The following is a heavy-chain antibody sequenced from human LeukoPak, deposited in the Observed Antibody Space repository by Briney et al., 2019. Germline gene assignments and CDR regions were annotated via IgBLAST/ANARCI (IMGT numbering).Heavy chain of an antibody. Sequence: GSLRLSCAASGFTFSDYYMSWIRQPAGKGLEWIGRIYTSGSTNYNPSLKSRVTMSVDTSKNQFSLKLSSVTAADTAVYYCASQLLWFGELTGGGAETWGQGTLVTVSS. J-gene: IGHJ5*02. CDR3: ASQLLWFGELTGGGAET. V-gene: IGHV4-4*07. D-gene: IGHD3-10*01. CDR1: GFTFSDYY. CDR2: IYTSGST.